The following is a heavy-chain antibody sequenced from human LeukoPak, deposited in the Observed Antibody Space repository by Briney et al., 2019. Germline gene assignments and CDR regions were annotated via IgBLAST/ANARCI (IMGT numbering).Heavy chain of an antibody. Sequence: PGGSLRLSCAASGFTFSGYGMNWVRQAPGKGLEWVSYISSSGSSIYYADSVKGRFTISRDNAKNSLYLQMNSLRAEDTAVYYCARDLSGWYDYWGQGTLVTVSS. CDR2: ISSSGSSI. V-gene: IGHV3-48*03. D-gene: IGHD6-19*01. CDR3: ARDLSGWYDY. J-gene: IGHJ4*02. CDR1: GFTFSGYG.